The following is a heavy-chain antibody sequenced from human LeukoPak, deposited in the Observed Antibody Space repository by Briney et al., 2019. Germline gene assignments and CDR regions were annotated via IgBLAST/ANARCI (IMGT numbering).Heavy chain of an antibody. CDR2: VFYGGSV. D-gene: IGHD2-15*01. CDR1: GTSISSSS. J-gene: IGHJ5*02. V-gene: IGHV4-59*01. Sequence: SETLSLTCSVSGTSISSSSWTWIRQPPGKGLEWIGYVFYGGSVNSNPSLKSRGTISLDTSKNQVSLKLTSVTPADTAVYYCARRGGQKYNYFDPWGQGTLVTVSS. CDR3: ARRGGQKYNYFDP.